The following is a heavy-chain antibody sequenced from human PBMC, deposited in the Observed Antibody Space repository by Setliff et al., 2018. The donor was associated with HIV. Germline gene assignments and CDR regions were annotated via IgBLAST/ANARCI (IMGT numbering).Heavy chain of an antibody. D-gene: IGHD6-19*01. CDR1: GFTFSDYY. CDR2: IYYSGRT. Sequence: PGGSLRLSCAASGFTFSDYYMSWIRQPPGKGLEWIGSIYYSGRTYYNPSLKSRVTTSVEKSKNQFSLKLSSVTAADTAVYYCATMGRRGWFIDYWGQGTLVTVSS. J-gene: IGHJ4*02. V-gene: IGHV4-38-2*01. CDR3: ATMGRRGWFIDY.